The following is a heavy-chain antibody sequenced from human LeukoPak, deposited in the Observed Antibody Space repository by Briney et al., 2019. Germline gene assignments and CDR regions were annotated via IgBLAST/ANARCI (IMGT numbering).Heavy chain of an antibody. D-gene: IGHD6-13*01. CDR1: GYTLTELS. CDR2: FDPEDGET. J-gene: IGHJ4*02. Sequence: GASVKVSCKVSGYTLTELSMHWVRRAPGKGLEWMGGFDPEDGETIYAQKFQGRVTMTEDTSTDTAYMELSSLRSEDTAVYYCATESRGMGIAAAPDYWGQGILVTVSS. CDR3: ATESRGMGIAAAPDY. V-gene: IGHV1-24*01.